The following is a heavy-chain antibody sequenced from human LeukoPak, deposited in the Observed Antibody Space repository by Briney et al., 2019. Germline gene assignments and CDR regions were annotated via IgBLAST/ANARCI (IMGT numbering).Heavy chain of an antibody. CDR1: GGSISSYY. D-gene: IGHD1-1*01. J-gene: IGHJ6*02. V-gene: IGHV4-59*08. CDR2: IYYSGST. Sequence: SETLSLTSTVSGGSISSYYWSWIRQPPGKGLEWIGYIYYSGSTNYNPSLKSRVTISVDTSKNQFSLKLSSVTAADTAVYYCARHSRLESPMDVWGQGTTVTVSS. CDR3: ARHSRLESPMDV.